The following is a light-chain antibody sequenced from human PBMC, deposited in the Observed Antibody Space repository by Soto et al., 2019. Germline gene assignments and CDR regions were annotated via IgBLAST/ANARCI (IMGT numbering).Light chain of an antibody. CDR2: GAS. CDR3: LQDYNYPRT. J-gene: IGKJ1*01. Sequence: AIQMTQSPSSLSASVGDRVTITCRASQGIRNALGWYQQKPGKAPKVLIYGASTLQSGVSSRFSGSGSGTDFTLTISSLQPEDFATYYCLQDYNYPRTFGQETKVEIK. V-gene: IGKV1-6*01. CDR1: QGIRNA.